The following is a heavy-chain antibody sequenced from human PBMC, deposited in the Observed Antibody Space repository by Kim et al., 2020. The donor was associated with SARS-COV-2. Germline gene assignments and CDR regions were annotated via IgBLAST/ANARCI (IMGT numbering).Heavy chain of an antibody. J-gene: IGHJ3*02. CDR3: ARSLGAGPSTIFGVVIIPDAFDI. V-gene: IGHV4-39*01. CDR2: IYYSGRT. CDR1: GGSISSSSYY. D-gene: IGHD3-3*01. Sequence: SETLSLTCTVSGGSISSSSYYWGWIRQPPGKGLEWIGSIYYSGRTYYNPSLKSRVTISVDTSKNQFSLKLSSVTAADTAVYYCARSLGAGPSTIFGVVIIPDAFDIWGQWTMVTVSS.